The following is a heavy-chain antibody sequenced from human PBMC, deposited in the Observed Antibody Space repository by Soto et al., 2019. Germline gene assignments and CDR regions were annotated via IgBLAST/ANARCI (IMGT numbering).Heavy chain of an antibody. Sequence: QVQLLQSGDEVRKPGSSVKVSCKASGYIFVNYGIAWVRQAPGQGLEWMGWIRPYSGTTHYASKVQGRLPMRTDTSTSTAYMDLGSLTSDDTAVYYCAMVENYVTPTPQDVWGQGTTVTVSS. CDR3: AMVENYVTPTPQDV. J-gene: IGHJ6*02. CDR1: GYIFVNYG. CDR2: IRPYSGTT. D-gene: IGHD3-16*01. V-gene: IGHV1-18*01.